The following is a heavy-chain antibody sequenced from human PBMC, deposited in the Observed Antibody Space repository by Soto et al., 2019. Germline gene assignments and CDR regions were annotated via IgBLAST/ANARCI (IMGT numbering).Heavy chain of an antibody. J-gene: IGHJ6*02. Sequence: SETLSLTCIVSGDSINSGDYYWSWIRQPPGKGLEWIGNIHFSGRTYYSPSIKSRVTMSTDTSKNQFSLRLTYVTSADTAVYYCTRYMQGFSYGDGSQYFYYHGLDVCGQGTTVTVSS. CDR3: TRYMQGFSYGDGSQYFYYHGLDV. V-gene: IGHV4-30-4*01. D-gene: IGHD5-18*01. CDR2: IHFSGRT. CDR1: GDSINSGDYY.